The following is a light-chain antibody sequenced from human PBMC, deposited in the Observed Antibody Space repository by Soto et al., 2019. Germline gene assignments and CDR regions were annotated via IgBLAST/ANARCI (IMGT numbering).Light chain of an antibody. CDR2: GAS. Sequence: DIQMTQSPSSLSASVGDRVTVTCRASQSIATFLKWYQHKPGKAPKPLISGASNLQSGVTSRSSSSGSGTDFTLTINSRHPADFATYYCQQRYSTLALTFGGGTKLEIK. CDR3: QQRYSTLALT. V-gene: IGKV1-39*01. J-gene: IGKJ4*01. CDR1: QSIATF.